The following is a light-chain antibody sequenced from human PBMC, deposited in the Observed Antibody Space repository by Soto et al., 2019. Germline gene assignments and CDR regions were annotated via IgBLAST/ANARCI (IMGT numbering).Light chain of an antibody. Sequence: DIQMTQFPSTLSASVGDRVTITCRASQSISSWLAWYQQKPGKAPKVLIYKASILESGVPSRFSGSGSGTEFTLTISSLQPDDFATYYCQQYNKDLITFGQGTRLEIK. CDR1: QSISSW. V-gene: IGKV1-5*03. CDR3: QQYNKDLIT. CDR2: KAS. J-gene: IGKJ5*01.